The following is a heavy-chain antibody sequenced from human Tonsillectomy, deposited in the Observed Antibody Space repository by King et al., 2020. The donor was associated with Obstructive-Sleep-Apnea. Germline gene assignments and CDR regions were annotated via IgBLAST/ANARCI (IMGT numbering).Heavy chain of an antibody. Sequence: VQLVESGGGLVKPGGSLRLSCAASGFTFSNAWMSWVRQAPGKGLEWVVRIKSKTSGGTTDYAAPVKGRFTISRDDSKNTLYLQMNSLKIEDTAIYYCSTEDDWGQGTLVTVSS. CDR3: STEDD. J-gene: IGHJ4*02. CDR1: GFTFSNAW. V-gene: IGHV3-15*01. CDR2: IKSKTSGGTT.